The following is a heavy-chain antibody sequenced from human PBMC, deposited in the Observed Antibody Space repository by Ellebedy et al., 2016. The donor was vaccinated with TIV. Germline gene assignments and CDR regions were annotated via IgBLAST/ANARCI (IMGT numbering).Heavy chain of an antibody. Sequence: ASVTVSCXVSGYTLTELSMHWVRQAPGKGLEWMGGFDPEDGETIYAQKFQGRVTMTEDTSTDTAYMELSSLRSEDTAVYYCATGVTTVTNFDYWGQGTLVTVSS. CDR1: GYTLTELS. D-gene: IGHD4-17*01. CDR3: ATGVTTVTNFDY. J-gene: IGHJ4*02. CDR2: FDPEDGET. V-gene: IGHV1-24*01.